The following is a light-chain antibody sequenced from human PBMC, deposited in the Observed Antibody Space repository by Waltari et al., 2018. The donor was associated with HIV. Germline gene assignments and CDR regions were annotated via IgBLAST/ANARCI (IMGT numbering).Light chain of an antibody. Sequence: EIVLTQSPGTLSLSPGESATLSSRASETVSNNFLAWYQQKPGQSPRLFIYDTSNRATGIPDRFSGGGSGTDFTLTISRLETEDFAVYYCQQYNKWPRTFGQGTRLEIK. J-gene: IGKJ1*01. CDR1: ETVSNNF. CDR3: QQYNKWPRT. CDR2: DTS. V-gene: IGKV3D-20*02.